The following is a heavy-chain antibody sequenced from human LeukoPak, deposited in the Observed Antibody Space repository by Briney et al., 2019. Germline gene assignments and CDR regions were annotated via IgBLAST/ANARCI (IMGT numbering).Heavy chain of an antibody. J-gene: IGHJ4*02. Sequence: ASVMISCKASRGTFSKYAISWVRQAPGQGLEWMGRIIPILNITHYAQKFQGRVTIAADKSTSTAYMELSSLRSEDTAVYYCARDDDRAREIDYWGAGNLVTVSS. V-gene: IGHV1-69*04. CDR1: RGTFSKYA. D-gene: IGHD3-22*01. CDR3: ARDDDRAREIDY. CDR2: IIPILNIT.